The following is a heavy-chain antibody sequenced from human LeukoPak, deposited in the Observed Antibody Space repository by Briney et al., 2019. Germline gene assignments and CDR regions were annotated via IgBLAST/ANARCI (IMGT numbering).Heavy chain of an antibody. CDR2: IYYSGST. CDR1: GASISSGSYY. Sequence: SETLSLTCTVSGASISSGSYYWGWIRQPPGKGLEWIGSIYYSGSTYYNPSLKSRVTISVDTSKNQFSLKLSSVTAADTAVYYCARRMAKYYFDYWGQGTLVTVSS. V-gene: IGHV4-39*07. J-gene: IGHJ4*02. D-gene: IGHD5-24*01. CDR3: ARRMAKYYFDY.